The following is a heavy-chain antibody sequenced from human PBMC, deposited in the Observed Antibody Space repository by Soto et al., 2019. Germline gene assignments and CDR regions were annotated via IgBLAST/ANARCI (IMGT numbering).Heavy chain of an antibody. J-gene: IGHJ3*02. CDR1: GFTFSSYA. D-gene: IGHD2-21*01. V-gene: IGHV3-30-3*01. Sequence: QPGGSLRLSCAASGFTFSSYAMHWIRQAPGKGLEWVAVISYDGSKNYYTDSVKGRFTISRDNSKSTLYLQMNSLRAEDTALYYCARKEQVIHAFDIWGQGTMVTVSS. CDR2: ISYDGSKN. CDR3: ARKEQVIHAFDI.